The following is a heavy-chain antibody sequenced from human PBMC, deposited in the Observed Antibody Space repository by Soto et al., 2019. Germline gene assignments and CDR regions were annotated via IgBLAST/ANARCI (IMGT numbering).Heavy chain of an antibody. D-gene: IGHD6-19*01. J-gene: IGHJ4*02. CDR1: GFTFSSYG. CDR3: AKGYSSGWYFDY. Sequence: ESGGGVVQPGRSLRLSCAASGFTFSSYGMHWVRQAPGKGLEWVAVISYDGSNKYYADSVKGRFTISRDNSKNTLYLQMNSLRAEDTAVYYCAKGYSSGWYFDYWGQGTLVTVSS. CDR2: ISYDGSNK. V-gene: IGHV3-30*18.